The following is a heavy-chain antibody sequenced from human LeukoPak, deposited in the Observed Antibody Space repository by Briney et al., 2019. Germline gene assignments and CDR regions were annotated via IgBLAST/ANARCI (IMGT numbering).Heavy chain of an antibody. CDR3: ARGGDNPYRYCTNGVCYPLYYYYYYCMDV. CDR1: GGTFSSYA. Sequence: ASVKVSCKASGGTFSSYAISWVRQAPGQGLEWMGGIIPIFGTANYAQKFQGRVTITTDESTSTAYMELSSLRSEDTAVYYCARGGDNPYRYCTNGVCYPLYYYYYYCMDVWGKGTTVTVSS. D-gene: IGHD2-8*01. V-gene: IGHV1-69*05. CDR2: IIPIFGTA. J-gene: IGHJ6*03.